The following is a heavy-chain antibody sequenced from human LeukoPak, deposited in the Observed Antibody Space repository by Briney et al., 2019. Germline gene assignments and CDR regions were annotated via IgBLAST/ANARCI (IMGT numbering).Heavy chain of an antibody. D-gene: IGHD3-3*01. J-gene: IGHJ4*02. Sequence: GGSLRLSCAASGFTFSDYYMSWIRQAPGKGLEWVSYISSSGSTIYYADSVKGRFTISRDNAKNSLYLQMNSLRAEDTAVYYCALQGPLRFLEWLPRVWGQGTLVTVSS. V-gene: IGHV3-11*04. CDR3: ALQGPLRFLEWLPRV. CDR2: ISSSGSTI. CDR1: GFTFSDYY.